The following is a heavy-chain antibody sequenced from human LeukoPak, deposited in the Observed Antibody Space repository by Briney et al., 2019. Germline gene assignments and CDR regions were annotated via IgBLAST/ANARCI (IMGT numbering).Heavy chain of an antibody. Sequence: PGGSLRLSCAASGFTFSSYAMSWVRQAPGKGLEWVSAISGSGGSTYYADSVKGRFTISRDNSKNTLYLQMGSLRAEDMAVYYCARQYSGYDRRLDYWGQGTLVTVSS. CDR1: GFTFSSYA. CDR3: ARQYSGYDRRLDY. CDR2: ISGSGGST. D-gene: IGHD5-12*01. J-gene: IGHJ4*02. V-gene: IGHV3-23*01.